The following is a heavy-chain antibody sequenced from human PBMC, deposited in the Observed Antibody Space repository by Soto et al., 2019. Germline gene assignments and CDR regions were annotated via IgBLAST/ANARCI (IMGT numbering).Heavy chain of an antibody. D-gene: IGHD6-13*01. CDR2: IYHSGST. J-gene: IGHJ6*02. CDR3: ARDRGSSSWYGDYYYGMDV. CDR1: GGSISGYY. Sequence: PSETLSLTCTVSGGSISGYYWSWIRQPPGKGLEWIGEIYHSGSTNYNPSLKSRVTISVDKSKNQFSLKLSSVTAADTAVYYCARDRGSSSWYGDYYYGMDVWGQGTTVTVSS. V-gene: IGHV4-59*12.